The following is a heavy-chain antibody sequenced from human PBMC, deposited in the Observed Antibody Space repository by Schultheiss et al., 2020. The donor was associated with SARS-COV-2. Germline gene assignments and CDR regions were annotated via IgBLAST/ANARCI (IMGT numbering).Heavy chain of an antibody. J-gene: IGHJ4*02. CDR3: ARGVGFPLRGGPFDY. CDR2: INPNSGGT. V-gene: IGHV1-2*02. Sequence: ASVKVSCKASGYTFTSDGISWVRQAPGQGLEWMGWINPNSGGTNYAQKFQGRVTMTRDTSLSLVYMELSRLRSDDTAVYYCARGVGFPLRGGPFDYWGQGTLVTVSS. CDR1: GYTFTSDG. D-gene: IGHD2-15*01.